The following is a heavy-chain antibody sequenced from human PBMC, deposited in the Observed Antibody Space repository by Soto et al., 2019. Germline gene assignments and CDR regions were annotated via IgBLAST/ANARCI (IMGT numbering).Heavy chain of an antibody. D-gene: IGHD7-27*01. V-gene: IGHV4-59*01. CDR2: IHYSGTT. Sequence: SETLSLTCTIYGDSISSYFWSWIRQPPGKGLEWIGYIHYSGTTVYSPSLKSRVTMSIDTSENQFTLNLTSVTAADTAVYFCARDTGGYYLDSWGQGSLVTVSS. CDR1: GDSISSYF. CDR3: ARDTGGYYLDS. J-gene: IGHJ4*01.